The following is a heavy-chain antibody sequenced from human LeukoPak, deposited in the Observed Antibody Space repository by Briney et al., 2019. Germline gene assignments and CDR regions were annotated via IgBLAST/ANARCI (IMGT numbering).Heavy chain of an antibody. D-gene: IGHD3-3*01. CDR3: ARGLADFWSGYYMSYYYYGMDV. Sequence: GASVKVSCKASGYTFTSYDINWVRQATGQGLEWMGWMNPNSGNTGYAQKFQGRVTMTRNTSISTAYMELSSLRSEDTAVYYCARGLADFWSGYYMSYYYYGMDVWGQGTTVTVSS. CDR2: MNPNSGNT. CDR1: GYTFTSYD. J-gene: IGHJ6*02. V-gene: IGHV1-8*01.